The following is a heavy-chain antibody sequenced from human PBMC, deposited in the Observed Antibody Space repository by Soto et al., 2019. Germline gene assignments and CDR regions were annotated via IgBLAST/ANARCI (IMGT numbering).Heavy chain of an antibody. D-gene: IGHD3-16*02. CDR3: ARVVYDYVWGSYRYGYFDY. J-gene: IGHJ4*02. Sequence: SETLSLTCTVSGGSIISGGYYWIWIRQHPGKGLEWIGYIYYSGSTYYNPSLKSRVTISVDTSKNQFSLKLSSVTAADTAVYYCARVVYDYVWGSYRYGYFDYWGQGTLVTVSS. V-gene: IGHV4-31*03. CDR1: GGSIISGGYY. CDR2: IYYSGST.